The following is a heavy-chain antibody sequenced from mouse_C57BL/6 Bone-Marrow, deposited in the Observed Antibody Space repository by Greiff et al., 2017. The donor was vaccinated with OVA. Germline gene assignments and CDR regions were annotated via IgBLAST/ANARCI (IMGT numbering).Heavy chain of an antibody. V-gene: IGHV1-18*01. J-gene: IGHJ1*03. Sequence: VKLKQSGPELVKPGASVKIPCKASGYTFSDYNMDWVRQSHGKSLEWIGDINRNNGGTIYNEKFKGQATLTVDKSSSIAYMELRSLTTEDTAVYYCARRDDVWGTGTTVTASS. CDR2: INRNNGGT. CDR1: GYTFSDYN. CDR3: ARRDDV.